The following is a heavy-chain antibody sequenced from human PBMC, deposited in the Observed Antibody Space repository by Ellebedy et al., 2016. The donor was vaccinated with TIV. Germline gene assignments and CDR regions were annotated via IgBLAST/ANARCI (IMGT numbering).Heavy chain of an antibody. V-gene: IGHV3-7*01. CDR1: GFTFSSYW. CDR3: ARDSGSGAFDI. CDR2: ITQDGSRV. D-gene: IGHD3-10*01. J-gene: IGHJ3*02. Sequence: PGGSLRLSCAASGFTFSSYWMTWVRQAPGKGLEWVATITQDGSRVNYVDSVKGRFTISRDNAKNSLHLQMNGMRAEDTAVYYCARDSGSGAFDIWGQGTLVTVSS.